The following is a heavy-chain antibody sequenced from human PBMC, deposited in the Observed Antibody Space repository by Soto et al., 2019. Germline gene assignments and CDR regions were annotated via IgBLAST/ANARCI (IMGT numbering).Heavy chain of an antibody. Sequence: GGSLRLSCAASGFTFSSYWMSWVRQAPGKGLEWVANIKQDGSEKYYVDSVKGRFTISRDNAKNSLYLQMNSLRAEDTAVYYCAGKQHEKSNYYYYGMDVWGQGTTVTVSS. CDR1: GFTFSSYW. V-gene: IGHV3-7*01. J-gene: IGHJ6*02. CDR2: IKQDGSEK. CDR3: AGKQHEKSNYYYYGMDV.